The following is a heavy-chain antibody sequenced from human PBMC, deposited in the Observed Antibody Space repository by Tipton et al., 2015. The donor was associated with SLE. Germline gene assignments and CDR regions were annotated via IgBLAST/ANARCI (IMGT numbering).Heavy chain of an antibody. CDR3: AREGSNQTGSGSAFDI. Sequence: TLSLTCTVSGGSISSGGYYWSWIRQHPGKGLEWIGYIYYSGSTYYNPSLKGRVTISVDTSKNQFSLKLSSVTAADTAVYYCAREGSNQTGSGSAFDIWGQGTMVTVSS. D-gene: IGHD3-10*01. CDR1: GGSISSGGYY. CDR2: IYYSGST. J-gene: IGHJ3*02. V-gene: IGHV4-31*03.